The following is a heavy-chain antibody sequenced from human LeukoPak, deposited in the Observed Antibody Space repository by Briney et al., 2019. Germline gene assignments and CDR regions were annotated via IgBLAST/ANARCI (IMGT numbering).Heavy chain of an antibody. CDR1: GFTFSSYA. J-gene: IGHJ4*02. V-gene: IGHV3-23*01. Sequence: GGSLRLSCAASGFTFSSYAMSWVRQAPGEGLEWVSTISPSGGSTFYADSVKGRFTIFRDNSKNTLYLQMNNLRVDDTAVYYCAKDPYSGSPRDFDYWGQGTLVAASS. CDR2: ISPSGGST. CDR3: AKDPYSGSPRDFDY. D-gene: IGHD1-26*01.